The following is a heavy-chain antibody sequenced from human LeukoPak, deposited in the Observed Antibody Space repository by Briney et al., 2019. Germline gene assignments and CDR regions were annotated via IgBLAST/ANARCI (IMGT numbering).Heavy chain of an antibody. CDR3: ASMDSSGWPYYYYYFMDV. J-gene: IGHJ6*03. V-gene: IGHV3-7*01. D-gene: IGHD6-19*01. CDR1: GFIFSHYW. Sequence: GGSLRLSCAASGFIFSHYWMSWVRQAPGKGLEWVAHIKPDGSEIYYVDSVKGRSTISRDNAKDSLYLQMNSLRAEDTAVYFCASMDSSGWPYYYYYFMDVWGKGTTVTVSS. CDR2: IKPDGSEI.